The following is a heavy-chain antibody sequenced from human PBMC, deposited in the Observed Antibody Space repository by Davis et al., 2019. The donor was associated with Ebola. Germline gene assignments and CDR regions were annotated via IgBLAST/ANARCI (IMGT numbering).Heavy chain of an antibody. Sequence: PGGSLRLSCAASGFTFSSYAMHWVRQAPGKGLEWVAVISYDGSNKYYADSVKGRFTISRDNSKNTLYLQMNSLRAEDTAVYYCARERHYRGARYYYYYGMDVWGQGTTVTVSS. CDR2: ISYDGSNK. V-gene: IGHV3-30-3*01. D-gene: IGHD3-10*01. J-gene: IGHJ6*02. CDR1: GFTFSSYA. CDR3: ARERHYRGARYYYYYGMDV.